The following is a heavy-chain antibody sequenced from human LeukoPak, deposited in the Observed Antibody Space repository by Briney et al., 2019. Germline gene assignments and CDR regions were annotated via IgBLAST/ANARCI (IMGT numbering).Heavy chain of an antibody. V-gene: IGHV4-59*01. CDR2: FYYSGST. J-gene: IGHJ5*02. CDR1: GGSISSYY. D-gene: IGHD3-10*01. CDR3: ARDYGSGSYYPNWFDP. Sequence: SETLSLTCTVSGGSISSYYWSWIRHPPGRGLGWFGYFYYSGSTNYNPSLKSRVTISVDTSKNQFSLKLSSVTAADTAVYYCARDYGSGSYYPNWFDPWGQGTLVTVSS.